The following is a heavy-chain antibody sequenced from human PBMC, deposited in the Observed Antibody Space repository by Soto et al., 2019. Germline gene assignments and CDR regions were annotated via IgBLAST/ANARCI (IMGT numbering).Heavy chain of an antibody. J-gene: IGHJ4*02. CDR2: INPSGGST. V-gene: IGHV1-46*01. CDR3: ARAGIAAPRMTWFYFDY. CDR1: GYTFTSYY. D-gene: IGHD6-13*01. Sequence: QVQLVQSGAEVKKPGASVKVSCKASGYTFTSYYMHWVRQAPGQGLEWMGIINPSGGSTSYAQKFQGRVTMTRDTSTSTVYMELSSLRSEDTAVYYCARAGIAAPRMTWFYFDYWGQGTLVTVSS.